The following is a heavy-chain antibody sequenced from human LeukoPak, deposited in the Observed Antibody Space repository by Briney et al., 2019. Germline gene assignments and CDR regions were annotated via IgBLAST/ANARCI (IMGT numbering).Heavy chain of an antibody. V-gene: IGHV3-21*01. CDR1: GFTFSSYS. CDR3: ARDSSGIAVAGTEDYFDY. CDR2: ISSSSSYI. D-gene: IGHD6-19*01. Sequence: GGSLRLSCAASGFTFSSYSMNWVRQAPGKGLEWVSSISSSSSYIYYADPVKGRFTISRDNAKNSLYLQMNSLRAEDTAVYYCARDSSGIAVAGTEDYFDYWGQGTLVTVSS. J-gene: IGHJ4*02.